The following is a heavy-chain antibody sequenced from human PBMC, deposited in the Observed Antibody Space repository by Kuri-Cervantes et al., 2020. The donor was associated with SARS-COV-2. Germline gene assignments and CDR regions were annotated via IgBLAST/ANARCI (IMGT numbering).Heavy chain of an antibody. D-gene: IGHD1-1*01. Sequence: ASVKVSCKASGYTFTSFYIHWVRQAPGQGLEWMAIISPIVGDTTYAQRFRDRLSVTMDTSTSTVYMELSSLRSEDTAVYYCATAPDLAYRTTGLTRPGGMDVWGKGTTVTVSS. V-gene: IGHV1-46*01. CDR3: ATAPDLAYRTTGLTRPGGMDV. CDR1: GYTFTSFY. J-gene: IGHJ6*03. CDR2: ISPIVGDT.